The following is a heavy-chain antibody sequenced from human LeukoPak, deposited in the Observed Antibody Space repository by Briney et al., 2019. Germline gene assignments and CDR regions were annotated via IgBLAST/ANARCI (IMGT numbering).Heavy chain of an antibody. D-gene: IGHD3-3*01. CDR3: ARAVRDFWSGYDTGYYYYGMDV. V-gene: IGHV4-34*01. Sequence: SETLSLTCAVYGGSFSGYYWSRIRQPPGKGLEWIGEINHSGSTNYNPSLKSRVTISVDTSKNQFSLKLSSVTAADTAVYYCARAVRDFWSGYDTGYYYYGMDVWGQGTTVTVSS. CDR2: INHSGST. J-gene: IGHJ6*02. CDR1: GGSFSGYY.